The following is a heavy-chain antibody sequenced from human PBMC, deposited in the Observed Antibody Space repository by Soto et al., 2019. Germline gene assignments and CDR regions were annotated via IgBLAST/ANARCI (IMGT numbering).Heavy chain of an antibody. CDR2: ISGSGGST. V-gene: IGHV3-23*01. J-gene: IGHJ5*02. CDR1: GFTFSSYA. Sequence: EVQLLESGGGLVQPGGSLRLSCAASGFTFSSYAMSWVRQAPGKGLEWVSAISGSGGSTYYADSVKGRFTISRDNFKNTLYLQMNSLRAEDTAVYYCAKDGAQWTMVRGVMSNWFDPWGQGTLVTVSS. D-gene: IGHD3-10*01. CDR3: AKDGAQWTMVRGVMSNWFDP.